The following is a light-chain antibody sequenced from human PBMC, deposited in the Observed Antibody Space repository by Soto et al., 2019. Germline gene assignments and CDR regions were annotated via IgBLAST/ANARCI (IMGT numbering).Light chain of an antibody. CDR1: TSNIGNNY. J-gene: IGLJ2*01. CDR3: GSWDSSLSAAV. CDR2: DSD. V-gene: IGLV1-51*01. Sequence: QSVLTQPPSVSAAPGQKVTISCSGSTSNIGNNYASWYQQLPGKAPRLLIYDSDKRPSGIPDRFSGSKSGTSATLGITGLQTGDEADYYCGSWDSSLSAAVFGGGTKRTVL.